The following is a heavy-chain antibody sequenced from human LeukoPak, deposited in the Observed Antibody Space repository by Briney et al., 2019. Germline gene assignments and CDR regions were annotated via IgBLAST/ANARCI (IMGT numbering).Heavy chain of an antibody. Sequence: PAGSLRLSCAASGFTFSDYYMSWIRQAPGKGLEWVSYISSSGSTIYYADSVKGRFTISRDNAKNSLYLQMSSLRAEDTAVYCCARMGGYDGMDWFDPWGQGTLVTVSS. J-gene: IGHJ5*02. CDR3: ARMGGYDGMDWFDP. CDR1: GFTFSDYY. D-gene: IGHD5-12*01. CDR2: ISSSGSTI. V-gene: IGHV3-11*01.